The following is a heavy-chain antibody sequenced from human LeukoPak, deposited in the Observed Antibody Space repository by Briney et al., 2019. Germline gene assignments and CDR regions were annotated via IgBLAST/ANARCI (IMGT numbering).Heavy chain of an antibody. CDR3: AKAGVRYSDSSALYAFDF. CDR1: GGSISSASYF. V-gene: IGHV4-39*01. Sequence: SETLSLTCTVSGGSISSASYFWGWIRQPPGQGLEWIVTLYYSGSTHYSASLKSRVTMSGDTSRSQFSLRLSSVNAADTAVYYCAKAGVRYSDSSALYAFDFWGPGTMVTVSS. D-gene: IGHD3-22*01. CDR2: LYYSGST. J-gene: IGHJ3*01.